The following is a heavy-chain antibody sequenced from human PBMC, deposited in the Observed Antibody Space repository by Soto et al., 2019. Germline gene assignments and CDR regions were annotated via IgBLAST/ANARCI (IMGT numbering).Heavy chain of an antibody. CDR1: GFTFSSYA. J-gene: IGHJ4*02. V-gene: IGHV3-23*01. CDR3: VLGYCSGGSCY. D-gene: IGHD2-15*01. Sequence: GGSLRLSCAASGFTFSSYAMSWVRQAPGKGLEWVSAISGSGGSTYYADSVKGRFTISRDNSKNTLYLQMNSLRAEDTAVYYCVLGYCSGGSCYWVQGALVTVSS. CDR2: ISGSGGST.